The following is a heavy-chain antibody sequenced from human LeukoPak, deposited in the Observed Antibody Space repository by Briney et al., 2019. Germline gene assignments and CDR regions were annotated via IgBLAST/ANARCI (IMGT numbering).Heavy chain of an antibody. J-gene: IGHJ4*02. D-gene: IGHD3-3*01. CDR2: ISSSSSYI. CDR1: GFTFSSYS. CDR3: ARDRDDFWSGYYTSYFDY. Sequence: GGSLRRSCAASGFTFSSYSMNWVRQAPGKGLEWVSSISSSSSYIYYADSVKGRFTISRDNAKNSLYLQMNSLRAEDTAVYYCARDRDDFWSGYYTSYFDYWGQGTLVTVSS. V-gene: IGHV3-21*01.